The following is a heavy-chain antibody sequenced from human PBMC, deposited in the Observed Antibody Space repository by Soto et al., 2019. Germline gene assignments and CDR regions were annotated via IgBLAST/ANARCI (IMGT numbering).Heavy chain of an antibody. CDR2: ISGSGGST. D-gene: IGHD3-22*01. V-gene: IGHV3-23*01. CDR1: GFTFSSYA. CDR3: VKSGGVVVVITTWSSWFDP. Sequence: PGESLKISCAASGFTFSSYAMSWVRQAPGKGLEWVSAISGSGGSTYYADSVKGRFTISRDNSKNTLYLQMNSLRAEDTAVYYCVKSGGVVVVITTWSSWFDPWGQGTLVTVSS. J-gene: IGHJ5*02.